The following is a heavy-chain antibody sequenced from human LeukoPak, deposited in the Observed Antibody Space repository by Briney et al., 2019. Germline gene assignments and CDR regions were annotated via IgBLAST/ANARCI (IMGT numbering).Heavy chain of an antibody. CDR3: ARLGIAVGYYFDY. Sequence: KASETLSLTCTVSGGSISSYYWSWIRQPPGKGLEWIGYIYYSGSTNYNPSLKSRVTISVDTSKNQFSLKLSSVTAADTAVYYYARLGIAVGYYFDYWGQGTLVTVSS. D-gene: IGHD6-19*01. V-gene: IGHV4-59*08. CDR2: IYYSGST. J-gene: IGHJ4*02. CDR1: GGSISSYY.